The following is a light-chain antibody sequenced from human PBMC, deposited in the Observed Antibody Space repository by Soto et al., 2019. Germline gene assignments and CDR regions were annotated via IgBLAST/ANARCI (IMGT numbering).Light chain of an antibody. V-gene: IGKV4-1*01. CDR1: QTVLSSANNKNF. J-gene: IGKJ4*01. CDR3: QQYYGSPLT. CDR2: WAS. Sequence: IVMSQSPDSLAVSLGVRATVNCKSSQTVLSSANNKNFLAWFQQKPGQPPKLLIYWASTRESGVPDRFSGSGSGTDFTLTISSLQVEDVAVYYCQQYYGSPLTFGGGTKVEIK.